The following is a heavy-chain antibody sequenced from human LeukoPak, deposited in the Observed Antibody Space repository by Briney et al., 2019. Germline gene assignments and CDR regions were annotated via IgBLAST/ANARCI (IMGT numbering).Heavy chain of an antibody. D-gene: IGHD2-15*01. CDR1: GGSISSYY. J-gene: IGHJ5*02. CDR2: IYTSGST. Sequence: SETLSLTCTVSGGSISSYYWSWIRQPAGKGLEWIGRIYTSGSTNYNPSLKSRVTMSVDTSKNQFSLKLSSVTAADTAVYYCARDVVAATSPVRWFDPWGQGTLVTVSS. CDR3: ARDVVAATSPVRWFDP. V-gene: IGHV4-4*07.